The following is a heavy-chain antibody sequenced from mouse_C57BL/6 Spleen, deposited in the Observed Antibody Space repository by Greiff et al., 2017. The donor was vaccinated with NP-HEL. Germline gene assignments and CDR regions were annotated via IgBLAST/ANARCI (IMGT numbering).Heavy chain of an antibody. V-gene: IGHV1-53*01. CDR3: ARGITTVVVLYAMDY. CDR2: INPSNGGT. J-gene: IGHJ4*01. Sequence: QVQLQQPGTELVKPGASVKLSCKASGYTFTSYWMHWVKQRPGQGLEWIGNINPSNGGTNYNEKFKSKATLTVDKSSSTAYMQLSSLTSEDSAVYYCARGITTVVVLYAMDYWGQGTSVTVSS. CDR1: GYTFTSYW. D-gene: IGHD1-1*01.